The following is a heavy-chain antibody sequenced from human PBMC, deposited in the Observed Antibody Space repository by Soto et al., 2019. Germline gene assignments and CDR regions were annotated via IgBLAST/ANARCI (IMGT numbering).Heavy chain of an antibody. CDR3: GKDPMVAAGYFDY. V-gene: IGHV3-23*01. D-gene: IGHD2-15*01. Sequence: EVQLLESGAGLVQPGGSLRLSCAASGFTFSSYAMSWVRQAPGKGMAWVSAISGSGGSTYYADSVKGRFTSTRDNPTYTLSLQMNSLIAEDTAVYYSGKDPMVAAGYFDYWGQGTLVTVSA. CDR2: ISGSGGST. J-gene: IGHJ4*02. CDR1: GFTFSSYA.